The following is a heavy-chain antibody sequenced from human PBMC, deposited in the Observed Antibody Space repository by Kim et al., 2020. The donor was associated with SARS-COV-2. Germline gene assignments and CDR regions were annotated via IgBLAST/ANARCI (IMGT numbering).Heavy chain of an antibody. J-gene: IGHJ4*02. Sequence: YYADSVRGRFTISRDNSKNSLFLQMDSLRAEDTAMYYCVREGGGDGIADFWGQGTLVTVSS. V-gene: IGHV3-53*01. D-gene: IGHD6-13*01. CDR3: VREGGGDGIADF.